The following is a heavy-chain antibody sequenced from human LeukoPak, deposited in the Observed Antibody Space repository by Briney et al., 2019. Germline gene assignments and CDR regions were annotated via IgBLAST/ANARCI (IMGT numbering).Heavy chain of an antibody. V-gene: IGHV3-23*01. J-gene: IGHJ6*02. CDR2: ISGSGGMT. CDR3: GKVRSGTYFVRGMDV. CDR1: GFTFKDLA. Sequence: GGSLGLSCAASGFTFKDLAMNWVRQAPGKGLEWVSGISGSGGMTYHADSVKGRMIVSRDNSNNTLFLQMNNLRAEDTAVYFCGKVRSGTYFVRGMDVWGQGTTVTVSS. D-gene: IGHD1-26*01.